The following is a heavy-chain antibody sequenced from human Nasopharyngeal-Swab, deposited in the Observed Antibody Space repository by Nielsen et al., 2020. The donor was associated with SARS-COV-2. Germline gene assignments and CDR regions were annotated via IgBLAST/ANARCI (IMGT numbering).Heavy chain of an antibody. CDR2: ICGSGGST. CDR1: GFTFSSYA. Sequence: GESLKISCAASGFTFSSYALSWVRQGPGKGLEWVSVICGSGGSTYYADSVKGRFTISRDNSKKALFLQMNSLRAEDTAVYYCAKELVSEGTNGGFDYWGQGALVSVSS. D-gene: IGHD2-8*01. V-gene: IGHV3-23*01. J-gene: IGHJ4*02. CDR3: AKELVSEGTNGGFDY.